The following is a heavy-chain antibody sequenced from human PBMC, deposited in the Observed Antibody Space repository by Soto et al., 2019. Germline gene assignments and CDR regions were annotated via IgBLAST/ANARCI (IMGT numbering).Heavy chain of an antibody. V-gene: IGHV4-39*01. D-gene: IGHD6-19*01. CDR1: GGSISSGSYY. J-gene: IGHJ4*02. Sequence: QLQLQESGPGLVKPSETLSLTCTVSGGSISSGSYYWDWMRPPPGKGLEGIGSIYYSGSTYYNPPHKSRVTIAVNTSKNQLSPTLSSMTAAYTAVYYCARRVSFPGSGWGDFDYWGQGTLVTVSS. CDR3: ARRVSFPGSGWGDFDY. CDR2: IYYSGST.